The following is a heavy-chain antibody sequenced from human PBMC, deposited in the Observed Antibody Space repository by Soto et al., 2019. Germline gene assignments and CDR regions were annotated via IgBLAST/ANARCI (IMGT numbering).Heavy chain of an antibody. CDR2: ISTDGNRQ. Sequence: QVQLVESGGGVVQPGGSLRLSCATSTFTLSNPIIHWVRQAPGKGLEWVAAISTDGNRQHYPDSAKGRLTISRDISNSTVYLQLGSLRPEDTAIYFCAREGHSSGYAGAFNIWGQGTMVTVSS. J-gene: IGHJ3*02. CDR3: AREGHSSGYAGAFNI. CDR1: TFTLSNPI. V-gene: IGHV3-30-3*01. D-gene: IGHD3-22*01.